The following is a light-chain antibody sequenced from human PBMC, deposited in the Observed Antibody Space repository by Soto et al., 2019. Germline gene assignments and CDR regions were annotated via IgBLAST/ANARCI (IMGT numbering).Light chain of an antibody. J-gene: IGLJ2*01. CDR2: DVT. CDR1: SSDIGDYNR. Sequence: QSALTQPPSVSGSPGQSVTISCTGASSDIGDYNRVTWYQQPPGTAPKLIIYDVTYRPSGVPDRFSGSKSGDTASLTISGLQAEDEADYYCSSYTSSGAFVVFGGWTKLTVL. V-gene: IGLV2-18*02. CDR3: SSYTSSGAFVV.